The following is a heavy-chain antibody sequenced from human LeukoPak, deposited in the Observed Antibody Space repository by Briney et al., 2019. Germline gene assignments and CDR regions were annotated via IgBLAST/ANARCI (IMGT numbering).Heavy chain of an antibody. CDR3: ARRRWQLVLVAFDI. V-gene: IGHV4-34*01. Sequence: PSETLSLTCAVYGGPFSGYYWSWIRQPPGKGLEWIGEINHSGSTNYNPSLKSRVTISVDTSKNQFSLKLSSVTAADTAVYYCARRRWQLVLVAFDIWGQGTMVTVSS. J-gene: IGHJ3*02. CDR1: GGPFSGYY. D-gene: IGHD6-13*01. CDR2: INHSGST.